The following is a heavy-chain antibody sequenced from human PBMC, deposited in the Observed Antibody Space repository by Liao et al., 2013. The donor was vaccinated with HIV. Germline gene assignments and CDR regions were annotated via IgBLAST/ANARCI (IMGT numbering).Heavy chain of an antibody. CDR3: ARGGGVGVLSHLDS. CDR1: GGSISNYY. D-gene: IGHD3-16*01. V-gene: IGHV4-4*07. CDR2: FYSGGTT. Sequence: QVQLLESGPGLVRPSETLSLTCTVSGGSISNYYWSWIRQPAGKGLEWIGRFYSGGTTSYNPSLRSRVTMSEDTSKNQFSLKLTSVTAADTALYYCARGGGVGVLSHLDSWGQGTLVTVSS. J-gene: IGHJ4*02.